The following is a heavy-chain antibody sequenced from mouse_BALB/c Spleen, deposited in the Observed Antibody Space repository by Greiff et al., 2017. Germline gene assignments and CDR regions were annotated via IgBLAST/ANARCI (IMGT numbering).Heavy chain of an antibody. J-gene: IGHJ4*01. CDR2: ISDGGSYT. Sequence: EVQVVESGGGLVKPGGSLKLSCAASGFTFSDYYMYWVRQTPEKRLEWVATISDGGSYTYYPDSVKGRFTISRDNAKNNLYLQMSSLKSEDTAMYYCAREGSTALYAMDYWGQGTSVTVSS. V-gene: IGHV5-4*02. CDR1: GFTFSDYY. D-gene: IGHD1-2*01. CDR3: AREGSTALYAMDY.